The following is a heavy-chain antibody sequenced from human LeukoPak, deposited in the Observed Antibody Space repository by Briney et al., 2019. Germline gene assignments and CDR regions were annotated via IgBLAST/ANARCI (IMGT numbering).Heavy chain of an antibody. CDR1: GYTFTGHY. CDR3: AREYSSSLFDY. Sequence: ASVTVSCKASGYTFTGHYVHWVRQAPGQGGEWMGWINGNTGDTNYAQRFQGRVTMIRETSISTMYMELSRLRSDDTAVYYCAREYSSSLFDYWGQGTLVTVSS. V-gene: IGHV1-2*02. J-gene: IGHJ4*02. CDR2: INGNTGDT. D-gene: IGHD6-13*01.